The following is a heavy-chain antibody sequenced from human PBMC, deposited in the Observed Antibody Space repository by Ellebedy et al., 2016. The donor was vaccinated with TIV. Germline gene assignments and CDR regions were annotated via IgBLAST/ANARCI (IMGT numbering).Heavy chain of an antibody. CDR3: AKDRTPGDGYWVFDF. Sequence: GESLKISCAASGFTFTSYRMNWVRQAPGKGLEWVSSITTSSNYIYYADSLKGRFTISRDSSKNTLYLQMNSLRAEDTAVYYCAKDRTPGDGYWVFDFWGQGTLVTVST. CDR1: GFTFTSYR. J-gene: IGHJ4*02. CDR2: ITTSSNYI. V-gene: IGHV3-21*04. D-gene: IGHD5-18*01.